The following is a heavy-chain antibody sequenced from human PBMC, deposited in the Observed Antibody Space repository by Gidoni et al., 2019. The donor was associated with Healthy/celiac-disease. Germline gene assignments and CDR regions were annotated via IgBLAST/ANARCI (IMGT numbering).Heavy chain of an antibody. D-gene: IGHD2-2*01. CDR1: GCTFSSYA. CDR2: SIPIVGTE. V-gene: IGHV1-69*01. Sequence: QVQLVQSGAEVKKPGSSVNVSCTASGCTFSSYAIRWVRQAPGQGLEWMGGSIPIVGTEKYAQKCQGIVTINADESTSTADMELSSLRSEDTAVYYCARPHCSSTSCPHVIYYYGMDVWGQGTTVTVSS. CDR3: ARPHCSSTSCPHVIYYYGMDV. J-gene: IGHJ6*02.